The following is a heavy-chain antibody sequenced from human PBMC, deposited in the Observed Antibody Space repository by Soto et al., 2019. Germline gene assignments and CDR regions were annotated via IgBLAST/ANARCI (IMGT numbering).Heavy chain of an antibody. CDR2: ISPIFGTA. CDR3: AGESRYCSGGSCYFLPGIDY. V-gene: IGHV1-69*12. CDR1: GGTFSSYA. Sequence: QVQLVQSGAEVKKPGSSVKVSCKASGGTFSSYAISWVRQAPGQGLEWMGGISPIFGTANYAQKFQGRVTITADESTSTVYMELSSRRSEDTAVYYCAGESRYCSGGSCYFLPGIDYWGQGTLVTVSS. D-gene: IGHD2-15*01. J-gene: IGHJ4*02.